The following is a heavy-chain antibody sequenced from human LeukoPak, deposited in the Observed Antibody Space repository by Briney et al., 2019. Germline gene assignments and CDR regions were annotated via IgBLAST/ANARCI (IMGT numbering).Heavy chain of an antibody. Sequence: SETLSLTCTVSGGSISSSSYYWGWIRQPPGKGLEWIGSIYYSGSTYYNPSLKSRVTISVDTSKNQFSLKLSSVTAADTAVYYCAREVGSSGPDAFDIWGQGTMVTVSS. J-gene: IGHJ3*02. V-gene: IGHV4-39*07. CDR3: AREVGSSGPDAFDI. CDR1: GGSISSSSYY. D-gene: IGHD6-19*01. CDR2: IYYSGST.